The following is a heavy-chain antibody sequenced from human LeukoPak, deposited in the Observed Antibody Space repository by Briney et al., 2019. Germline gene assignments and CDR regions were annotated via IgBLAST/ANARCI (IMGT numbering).Heavy chain of an antibody. Sequence: PGGSLRLSCAASGFTFSDYYMSWIRQAPGKGPEWVSYISSSSTYTNYADSVKGRFTISRDNAKKSLYLQMNSLRAEDTAVYYCARGSGWYDYWGQGTLVTVSS. J-gene: IGHJ4*02. CDR3: ARGSGWYDY. CDR2: ISSSSTYT. CDR1: GFTFSDYY. V-gene: IGHV3-11*06. D-gene: IGHD6-19*01.